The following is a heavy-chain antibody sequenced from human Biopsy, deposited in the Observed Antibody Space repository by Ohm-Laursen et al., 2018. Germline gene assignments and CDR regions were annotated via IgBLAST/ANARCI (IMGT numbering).Heavy chain of an antibody. CDR3: ARESAVKWDQSLSYFNGLDV. CDR1: GFIFSTYT. CDR2: ISSRSSDI. J-gene: IGHJ6*02. Sequence: SLRLSCAASGFIFSTYTMNWVRQAPGEGLEWVSSISSRSSDIYYADSVKGRFTISRDNAKNSLFLHMNSLRAEDTAVYYCARESAVKWDQSLSYFNGLDVWGQGTTVTVSS. V-gene: IGHV3-21*01. D-gene: IGHD1-26*01.